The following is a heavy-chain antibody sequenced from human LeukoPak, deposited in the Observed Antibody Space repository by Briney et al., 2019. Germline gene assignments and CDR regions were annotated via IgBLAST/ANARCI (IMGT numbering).Heavy chain of an antibody. Sequence: PSETLSLTCTVSGGSISSGGYYWSWIRQPPGKGLEWIGYIYHSGSTYYNPSLKSRVTISVDRSKNQFSLKLSSVTAADTAVYYCAGEGLDGSGDRGLGYWGQGTLVTVSS. CDR3: AGEGLDGSGDRGLGY. V-gene: IGHV4-30-2*01. J-gene: IGHJ4*02. D-gene: IGHD3-22*01. CDR2: IYHSGST. CDR1: GGSISSGGYY.